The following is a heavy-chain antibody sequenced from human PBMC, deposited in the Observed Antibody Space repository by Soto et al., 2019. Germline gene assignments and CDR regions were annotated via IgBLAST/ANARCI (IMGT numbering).Heavy chain of an antibody. CDR3: AKRRGAGGHFDY. D-gene: IGHD2-15*01. V-gene: IGHV3-23*01. CDR2: VSIGGST. Sequence: DVQLLESGGGLVQPEGSLRLSCAASGFTFSSDAMGWVRQGPGKGLEWVAVVSIGGSTHYADSVRGRFTISRDNSKNTLSLQMTSLTAECTAVYFCAKRRGAGGHFDYGGQGALVTVSS. CDR1: GFTFSSDA. J-gene: IGHJ4*02.